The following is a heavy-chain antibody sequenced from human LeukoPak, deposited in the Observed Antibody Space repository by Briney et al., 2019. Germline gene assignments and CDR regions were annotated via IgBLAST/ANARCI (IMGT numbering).Heavy chain of an antibody. J-gene: IGHJ4*02. CDR2: ISNDGNYK. V-gene: IGHV3-30*18. Sequence: PGGSLRLSCAASGFTFSSYGMHWVRQAPGKGLEGVAVISNDGNYKHYADSVKGRITISRDNSKNTLYLQMNSLRAEDTAVYYCAKANLLEFDYWGQGTLVTLSS. D-gene: IGHD1-1*01. CDR3: AKANLLEFDY. CDR1: GFTFSSYG.